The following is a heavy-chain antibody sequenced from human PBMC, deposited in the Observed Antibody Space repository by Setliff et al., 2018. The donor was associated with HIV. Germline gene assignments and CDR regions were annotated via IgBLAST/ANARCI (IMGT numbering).Heavy chain of an antibody. D-gene: IGHD3-3*01. CDR3: ARATRTIFGVVYFDY. CDR1: GGTISSSDYY. Sequence: SETLSLTCTVSGGTISSSDYYWGWIRQPPGKGLEWIGSIYYSGTTYYNPSLKSRVTISVDTSKNQFSLKLSSVTAADTAVYYCARATRTIFGVVYFDYWGQGTLVTVSS. J-gene: IGHJ4*02. CDR2: IYYSGTT. V-gene: IGHV4-39*01.